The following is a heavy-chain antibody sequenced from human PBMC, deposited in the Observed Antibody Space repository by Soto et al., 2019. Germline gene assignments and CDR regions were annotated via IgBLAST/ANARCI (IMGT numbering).Heavy chain of an antibody. CDR2: IYYSGST. CDR1: GGSISSGGYY. V-gene: IGHV4-31*03. CDR3: ARSGRESAAAGIGGMDA. Sequence: SETLSLTCTVSGGSISSGGYYWSWIRQHPGKGLEWIGYIYYSGSTYYNPSLKRRVTISLDTSKNQFSLRLSSVTAADTAMYYCARSGRESAAAGIGGMDAWGKAATVT. J-gene: IGHJ6*04. D-gene: IGHD6-13*01.